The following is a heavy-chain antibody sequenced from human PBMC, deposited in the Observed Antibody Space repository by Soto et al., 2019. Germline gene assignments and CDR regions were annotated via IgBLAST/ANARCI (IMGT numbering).Heavy chain of an antibody. CDR2: ISYDGSNK. D-gene: IGHD6-19*01. CDR1: GFTFSSYG. CDR3: AKDLGKQWLVHRSLFDY. V-gene: IGHV3-30*18. J-gene: IGHJ4*02. Sequence: GGSLRLSCAASGFTFSSYGMHWVRQAPGKGLEWVAVISYDGSNKYYADSVKGRFTISRDNSKNTLYLQMNSLRAEDTAVYYCAKDLGKQWLVHRSLFDYWGQGTLVTVSS.